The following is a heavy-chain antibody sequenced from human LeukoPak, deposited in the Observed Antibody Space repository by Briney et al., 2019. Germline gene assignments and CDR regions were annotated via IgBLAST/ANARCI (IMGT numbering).Heavy chain of an antibody. Sequence: SDTLSLTCSLSGGSMTSSRYYWAWLRRPRGKGLEWFVTIYYTGRTYYHPSLKSRVTIYVNTSKNPFSLKLSSVTASDTAVYYCARHSDCARRCYQRSFDIWGQGTMVTVSS. CDR2: IYYTGRT. J-gene: IGHJ3*02. CDR1: GGSMTSSRYY. V-gene: IGHV4-39*01. D-gene: IGHD2-2*01. CDR3: ARHSDCARRCYQRSFDI.